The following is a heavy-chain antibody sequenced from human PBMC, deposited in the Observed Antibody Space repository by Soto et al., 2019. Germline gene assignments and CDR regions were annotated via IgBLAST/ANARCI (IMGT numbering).Heavy chain of an antibody. J-gene: IGHJ4*02. CDR3: ARIIPGTRTDY. CDR2: IYYSGST. V-gene: IGHV4-31*03. D-gene: IGHD1-20*01. Sequence: QVQLQESGPGLVKPSQTLSLTCTVSGGSISSGGYYWSWIRQHPGKGLEWIGYIYYSGSTYYNPSLNSRLIVSAYTTKNQFSLKLSSVTAEDTSVYNCARIIPGTRTDYWGQGTLATVSS. CDR1: GGSISSGGYY.